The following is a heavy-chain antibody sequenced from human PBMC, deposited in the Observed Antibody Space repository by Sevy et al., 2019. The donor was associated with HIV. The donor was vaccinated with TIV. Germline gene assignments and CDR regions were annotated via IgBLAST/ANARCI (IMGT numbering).Heavy chain of an antibody. V-gene: IGHV3-33*01. Sequence: GGSLRLSCAASGFSFSGYGMHWVRQAPGKGLEWVAVIWYDGTSKEYKDSVNGRYTISRDNSKNTLYLQMNSLRAEDTAVYYCARERIAVAGMGYYFDFWGQGTLVTVSS. CDR3: ARERIAVAGMGYYFDF. D-gene: IGHD6-19*01. CDR1: GFSFSGYG. CDR2: IWYDGTSK. J-gene: IGHJ4*02.